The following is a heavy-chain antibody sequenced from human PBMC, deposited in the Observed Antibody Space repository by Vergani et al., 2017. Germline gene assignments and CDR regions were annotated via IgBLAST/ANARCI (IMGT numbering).Heavy chain of an antibody. J-gene: IGHJ2*01. D-gene: IGHD6-19*01. Sequence: EVQLVQSGAEVKKPGESLRISCKGSGYSFTSYWISWVRQMPGKGLEWMGRIDPSDSYTHYSPSFQGHVTISADKSISTAYLQWGSLKASDTAMYYCARRARQWLAPFDLWGRGTLVTVSS. CDR2: IDPSDSYT. V-gene: IGHV5-10-1*01. CDR1: GYSFTSYW. CDR3: ARRARQWLAPFDL.